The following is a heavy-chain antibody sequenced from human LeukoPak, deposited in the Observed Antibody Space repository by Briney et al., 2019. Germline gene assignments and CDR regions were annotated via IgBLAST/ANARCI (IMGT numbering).Heavy chain of an antibody. Sequence: ASVKVSCKASGYTFTSYAMHWVRQAPGQRLEWMGWINAGNGNTKYSQKFQGRVTITRDTSASTAYMELSSLRSEDTAVYYCASAVTFPHDVFDIWGQGTMVTVSS. CDR3: ASAVTFPHDVFDI. V-gene: IGHV1-3*01. J-gene: IGHJ3*02. D-gene: IGHD4-17*01. CDR2: INAGNGNT. CDR1: GYTFTSYA.